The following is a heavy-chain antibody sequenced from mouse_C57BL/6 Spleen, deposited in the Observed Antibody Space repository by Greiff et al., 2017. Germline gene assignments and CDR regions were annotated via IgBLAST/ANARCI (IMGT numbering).Heavy chain of an antibody. Sequence: QVQLQQPGAELVRPGSSVKLSCKASGYTFTSYWMHWVKQRPIQGLEWIGNIDPSDSATHYNQKFKDKATLTVDKSSSTAYMQLSSLTSEDSAVYYCARYLKDAMDYWGQGTSVTVSS. V-gene: IGHV1-52*01. CDR1: GYTFTSYW. CDR2: IDPSDSAT. CDR3: ARYLKDAMDY. J-gene: IGHJ4*01. D-gene: IGHD5-1*01.